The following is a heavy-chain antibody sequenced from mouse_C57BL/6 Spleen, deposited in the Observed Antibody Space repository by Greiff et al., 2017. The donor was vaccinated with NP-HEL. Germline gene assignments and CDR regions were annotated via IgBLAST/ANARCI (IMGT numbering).Heavy chain of an antibody. CDR3: AKSPGGVYYFDY. CDR1: GYTFTDYY. Sequence: VQLQQSGPELVKPGASVKISCKASGYTFTDYYMDWVKQSHGKSLEWIGDINPNNGGTNYNQKFKGKATLTVDKSSSTAYMELRSLTSEDTAVYYCAKSPGGVYYFDYWGQGTTLTVSS. CDR2: INPNNGGT. V-gene: IGHV1-18*01. J-gene: IGHJ2*01.